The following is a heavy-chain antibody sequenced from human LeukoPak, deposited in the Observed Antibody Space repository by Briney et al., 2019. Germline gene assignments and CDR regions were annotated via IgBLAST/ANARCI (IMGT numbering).Heavy chain of an antibody. J-gene: IGHJ5*02. V-gene: IGHV1-8*01. CDR3: ARDLAAAATNWFDP. CDR2: MNPNSGNT. D-gene: IGHD6-13*01. CDR1: GYTFTSYD. Sequence: ASVEVSCKASGYTFTSYDINWVRQATRQGLEWMGWMNPNSGNTGYAQKFQGRVTITTDESTSTAYMELSSLRSEDTAVYYCARDLAAAATNWFDPWGQGTLVTVSS.